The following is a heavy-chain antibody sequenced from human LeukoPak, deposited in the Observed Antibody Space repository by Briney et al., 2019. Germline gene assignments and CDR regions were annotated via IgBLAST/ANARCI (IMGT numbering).Heavy chain of an antibody. J-gene: IGHJ4*02. Sequence: ASVKVSCKASGYTFTSYGISWVRQAPGQGLEWMGWISAYNGNTNYAQKLQGRVTMTTDTSTGTAYMELRSLRSDDTAVYYCARVSEGITIFGVVITGNDYWGQGTLVTVSS. D-gene: IGHD3-3*01. CDR3: ARVSEGITIFGVVITGNDY. CDR2: ISAYNGNT. CDR1: GYTFTSYG. V-gene: IGHV1-18*01.